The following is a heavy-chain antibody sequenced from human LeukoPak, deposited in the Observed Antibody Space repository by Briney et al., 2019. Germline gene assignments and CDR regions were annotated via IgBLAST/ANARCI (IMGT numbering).Heavy chain of an antibody. Sequence: ASEKVSCKASGYTFTSYYMHWVRQAPGQGLEWMGIINPSGGSTSYAQKFQGRVTMTRDTSTSTVYMELSSLRSEDTAVYYCATTVVTEGFDYWGQGTLVTVSS. J-gene: IGHJ4*02. CDR1: GYTFTSYY. CDR3: ATTVVTEGFDY. D-gene: IGHD4-23*01. V-gene: IGHV1-46*01. CDR2: INPSGGST.